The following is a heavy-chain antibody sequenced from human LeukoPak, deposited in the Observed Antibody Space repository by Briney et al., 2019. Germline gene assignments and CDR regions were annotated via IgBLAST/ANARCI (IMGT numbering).Heavy chain of an antibody. J-gene: IGHJ4*02. CDR3: ARANALYCSSTSCLFDY. CDR2: INPDSGGT. Sequence: ASVKVSCKASGYTFTDYYIHWVRQAPGQGLEWMAWINPDSGGTYYAQNFHDRITLTRDTSISTAYMELSRLRSDDTAIYYCARANALYCSSTSCLFDYWGQGTLVTVSS. D-gene: IGHD2-2*01. V-gene: IGHV1-2*02. CDR1: GYTFTDYY.